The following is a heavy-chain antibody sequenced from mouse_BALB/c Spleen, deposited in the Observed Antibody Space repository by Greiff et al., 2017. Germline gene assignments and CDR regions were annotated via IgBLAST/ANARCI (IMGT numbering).Heavy chain of an antibody. CDR2: ISSGSSTI. J-gene: IGHJ4*01. D-gene: IGHD1-1*01. CDR1: GFTFSSFG. Sequence: EVQRVESGGGLVQPGGSRKLSCAASGFTFSSFGMHWVRQAPEKGLEWVAYISSGSSTIYYADTVKGRFTISRDNPKNTLFLQMTSLRSEDTAMYYCARGGITTVYYAMDYWGQGTSVTVSS. V-gene: IGHV5-17*02. CDR3: ARGGITTVYYAMDY.